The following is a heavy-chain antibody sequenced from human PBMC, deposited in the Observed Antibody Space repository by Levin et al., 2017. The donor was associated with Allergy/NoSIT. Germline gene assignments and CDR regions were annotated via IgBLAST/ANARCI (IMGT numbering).Heavy chain of an antibody. D-gene: IGHD1-1*01. CDR2: IYYSGNI. CDR1: GDSISSSNYY. Sequence: TASETLSLTCSVSGDSISSSNYYWGWIRQPPGKGLEWIGSIYYSGNIYYNPSLKSRVTISVDTSKNQFSLKMSSVTAADTAVYYCARSSIGTTAGDNWLDPWGQGTLVTVSS. J-gene: IGHJ5*02. V-gene: IGHV4-39*01. CDR3: ARSSIGTTAGDNWLDP.